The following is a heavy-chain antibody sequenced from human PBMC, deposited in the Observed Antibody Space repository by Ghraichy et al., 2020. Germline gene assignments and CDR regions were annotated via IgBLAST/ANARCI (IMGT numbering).Heavy chain of an antibody. Sequence: ASVKVSCKASGYTFTSYGISWVRQAPGQGLEWMGWISAYNGNTNYAQKLQGRVTMTTDTSTSTAYMELRSLRSNDTAVYYCARDQGVGFGELFPSYGMDVWGQGTTVTVSS. D-gene: IGHD3-10*01. J-gene: IGHJ6*02. CDR3: ARDQGVGFGELFPSYGMDV. CDR2: ISAYNGNT. V-gene: IGHV1-18*01. CDR1: GYTFTSYG.